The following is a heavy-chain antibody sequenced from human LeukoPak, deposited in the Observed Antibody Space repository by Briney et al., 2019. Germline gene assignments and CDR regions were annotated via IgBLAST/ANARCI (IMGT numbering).Heavy chain of an antibody. J-gene: IGHJ4*02. CDR2: ISSSGSTI. CDR1: GFTFSDYY. Sequence: GGSLRLSCAASGFTFSDYYMSWIRQAPGKGLEWVSYISSSGSTIYYADSVKGRFTISRDNAKNSLYLQMNSLRAEDTAVYYCASSYGTGVVPAARERRFDYWGQGTLVTVPS. D-gene: IGHD2-2*01. V-gene: IGHV3-11*01. CDR3: ASSYGTGVVPAARERRFDY.